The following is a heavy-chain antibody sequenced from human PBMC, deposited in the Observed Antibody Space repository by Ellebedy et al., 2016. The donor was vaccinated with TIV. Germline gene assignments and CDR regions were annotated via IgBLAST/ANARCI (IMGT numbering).Heavy chain of an antibody. D-gene: IGHD3-22*01. CDR1: EFTFSSYG. J-gene: IGHJ4*02. CDR2: IRYDGSNK. Sequence: GGSLRLSCAASEFTFSSYGMHWVRQAPGKGLEWVAFIRYDGSNKYYADSVKGRFTISRDNSKNTLYLQMNSLRAEDTAVYYCARASSSGYYYGLDYWGQGTLVTVSS. CDR3: ARASSSGYYYGLDY. V-gene: IGHV3-30*02.